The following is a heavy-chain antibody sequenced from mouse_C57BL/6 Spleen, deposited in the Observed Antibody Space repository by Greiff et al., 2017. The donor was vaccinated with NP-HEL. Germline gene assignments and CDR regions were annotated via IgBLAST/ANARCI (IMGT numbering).Heavy chain of an antibody. D-gene: IGHD1-1*01. CDR1: GYTFTSYG. CDR2: IYPRSGNT. J-gene: IGHJ2*01. V-gene: IGHV1-81*01. CDR3: ARGITTDFDY. Sequence: QVQLQQSGAELARPGASVKLSCKASGYTFTSYGISWVKQRTGQGLEWIGEIYPRSGNTYYNEKFKGKATLTADKSSSTAYMELRSLTSEDSAVYFCARGITTDFDYWGQGTTLTVSS.